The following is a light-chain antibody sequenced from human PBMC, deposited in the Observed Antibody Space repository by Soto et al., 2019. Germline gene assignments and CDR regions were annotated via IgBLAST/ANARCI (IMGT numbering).Light chain of an antibody. V-gene: IGKV1-5*03. CDR1: RSLTRW. CDR2: ETS. J-gene: IGKJ1*01. CDR3: KQYSTFWT. Sequence: DIQMSQSPSTLSASVGDRVTITCRASRSLTRWLAWYQQKPGRAPKLLIYETSILQSGVPSRFSGSGYGTEFTLNISGVQPDEIATYSCKQYSTFWTFRQGTKV.